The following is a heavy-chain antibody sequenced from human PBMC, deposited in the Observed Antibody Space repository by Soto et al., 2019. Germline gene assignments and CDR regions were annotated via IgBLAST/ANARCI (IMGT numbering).Heavy chain of an antibody. V-gene: IGHV4-4*07. CDR3: ARDSVGISSPGVY. Sequence: PSETLSLTCTVSGGSINGYYWTWIRQPAGKGLEWIGRIYTSGTTSYNPSLKSRVTMSLDTSKNQFSLRLTSVTAADTAVYYCARDSVGISSPGVYWGRGTLVTV. J-gene: IGHJ4*02. CDR2: IYTSGTT. CDR1: GGSINGYY. D-gene: IGHD1-26*01.